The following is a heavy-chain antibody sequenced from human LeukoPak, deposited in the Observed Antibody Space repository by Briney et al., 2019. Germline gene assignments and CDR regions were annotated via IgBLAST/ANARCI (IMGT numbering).Heavy chain of an antibody. Sequence: GGSLRLSCEGSGFSLSAYNMNWVRQAPGKGLESVSYISSSSATIFYADSVKGRFTISRDNAKNSLYLQMNSLRPEDTAVYFCARDRHIPGLYYYYMDVWGKGTTVTVSS. J-gene: IGHJ6*03. V-gene: IGHV3-48*01. CDR1: GFSLSAYN. D-gene: IGHD6-6*01. CDR3: ARDRHIPGLYYYYMDV. CDR2: ISSSSATI.